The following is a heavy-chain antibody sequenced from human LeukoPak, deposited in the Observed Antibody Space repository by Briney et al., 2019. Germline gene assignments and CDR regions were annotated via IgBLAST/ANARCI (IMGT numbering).Heavy chain of an antibody. Sequence: GGSLRLSCAASGFTFSSYAMHWVRQAPGKGLEYVSAISSNGGSTYYANSVKGRFTISRDNSKNTLYLQMGSLRAEDMAVYYCASGSSPTTEGDYWGQGTLVTLSS. CDR1: GFTFSSYA. J-gene: IGHJ4*02. CDR2: ISSNGGST. V-gene: IGHV3-64*01. CDR3: ASGSSPTTEGDY. D-gene: IGHD1-26*01.